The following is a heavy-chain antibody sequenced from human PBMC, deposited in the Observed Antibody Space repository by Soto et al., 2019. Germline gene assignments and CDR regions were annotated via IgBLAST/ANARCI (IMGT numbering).Heavy chain of an antibody. CDR2: ISAYNGNT. Sequence: QVQLVQSGAEVKKPGASVKVSCKASGYTFTSYGISWVRQAPGQGLEWMGWISAYNGNTNYAQKLQGRVTMTTDTPTSTAYMELRSLRSDDTAVYYCASGPITGTTPLYYYYGMDVWGQGTTVTVSS. CDR1: GYTFTSYG. D-gene: IGHD1-20*01. CDR3: ASGPITGTTPLYYYYGMDV. J-gene: IGHJ6*02. V-gene: IGHV1-18*01.